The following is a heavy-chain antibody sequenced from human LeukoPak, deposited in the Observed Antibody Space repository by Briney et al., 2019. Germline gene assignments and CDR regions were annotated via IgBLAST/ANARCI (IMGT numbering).Heavy chain of an antibody. CDR3: AKSIALGTNGY. CDR2: ISGSGGST. Sequence: GGSLRLSCAASGFTVSSNYMSWVRQAPGKGLEWVSAISGSGGSTYYADSVKGRFTISRDNSKNTLYLQMNSLRAEDTAVYYCAKSIALGTNGYWGQGTLVTVSS. V-gene: IGHV3-23*01. J-gene: IGHJ4*02. D-gene: IGHD1-1*01. CDR1: GFTVSSNY.